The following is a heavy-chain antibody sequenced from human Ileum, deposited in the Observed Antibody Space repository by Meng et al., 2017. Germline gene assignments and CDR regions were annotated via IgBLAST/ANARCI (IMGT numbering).Heavy chain of an antibody. D-gene: IGHD3-10*01. CDR2: SKNGAYSYTT. CDR1: GFTFRDPF. CDR3: ATIRGSFGD. V-gene: IGHV3-72*01. J-gene: IGHJ4*02. Sequence: EWQLGGWGGGVVQPGGSLVSSCEVSGFTFRDPFVDWVRQAPGKGLEWIGRSKNGAYSYTTEYAASMKGRFTISRDDSKNSLYLQVNSLKTEDTAVYYCATIRGSFGDWGQGTLVTVSS.